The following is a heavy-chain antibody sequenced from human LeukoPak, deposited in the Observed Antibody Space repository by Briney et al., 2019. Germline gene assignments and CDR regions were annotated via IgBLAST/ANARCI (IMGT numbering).Heavy chain of an antibody. CDR1: GITFSGYT. V-gene: IGHV3-21*01. D-gene: IGHD6-6*01. CDR3: ASSYSSSSYDPMPFDY. Sequence: GGSLRLSCAASGITFSGYTMNWVRQAPGKGLEWVSSISSSSNYIDYADSVKGRFTISRDNAENSLYLQMNSLRAEDTAVYYCASSYSSSSYDPMPFDYWGQGTLVTVSS. CDR2: ISSSSNYI. J-gene: IGHJ4*02.